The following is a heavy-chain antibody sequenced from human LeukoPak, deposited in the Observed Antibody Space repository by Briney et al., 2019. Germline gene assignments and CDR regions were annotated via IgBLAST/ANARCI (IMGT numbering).Heavy chain of an antibody. Sequence: ASVKVSCKTSGYTFTSHDINWVRQATGQGLEWMGWMNPNSGNTGYAQKFQGRVTMTRNTSIGTAYMELSSLRSEDTAVYYCARGPGLRCSGGSCYFDSWGQGSLVTVSS. V-gene: IGHV1-8*01. CDR3: ARGPGLRCSGGSCYFDS. CDR2: MNPNSGNT. D-gene: IGHD2-15*01. CDR1: GYTFTSHD. J-gene: IGHJ4*02.